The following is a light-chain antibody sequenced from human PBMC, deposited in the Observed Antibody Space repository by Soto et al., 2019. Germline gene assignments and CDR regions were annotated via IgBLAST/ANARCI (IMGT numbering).Light chain of an antibody. Sequence: EIVLTQSPATLSVSPGERATLSCRASQSVSKNLAWYLQKPGQAPRLLIYDASTRATGIQARFSGSGSGTEFTLAISGLQSEDFAVYYCQQYDKWPLTFGGGTKVEIK. CDR1: QSVSKN. CDR3: QQYDKWPLT. V-gene: IGKV3-15*01. CDR2: DAS. J-gene: IGKJ4*01.